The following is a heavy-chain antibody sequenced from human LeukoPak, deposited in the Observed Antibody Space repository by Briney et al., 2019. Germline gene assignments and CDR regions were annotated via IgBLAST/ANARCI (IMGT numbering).Heavy chain of an antibody. D-gene: IGHD2-2*02. V-gene: IGHV3-7*01. CDR2: IKQDGSEK. J-gene: IGHJ4*02. CDR1: GFTFSSYW. Sequence: SGGSLRLSCAASGFTFSSYWMSWVRQAPGKGLEWVANIKQDGSEKYYVDSVKGRFTISRDNAKNSLYLQMNSLRAEDTAVYYCARDEVVVVPAAIWDYWGQGTLVTVSS. CDR3: ARDEVVVVPAAIWDY.